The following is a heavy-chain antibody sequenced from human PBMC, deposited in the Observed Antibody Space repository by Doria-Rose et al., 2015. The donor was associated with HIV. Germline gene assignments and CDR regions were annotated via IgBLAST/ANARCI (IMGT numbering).Heavy chain of an antibody. J-gene: IGHJ4*02. CDR1: GFTFSDYY. CDR2: ISSSGSTG. D-gene: IGHD3-22*01. CDR3: ARVSDSTALDY. V-gene: IGHV3-11*01. Sequence: QVQLQESGGGSVKPGGSLRLSCAASGFTFSDYYMSWIRQAPGKRLERISYISSSGSTGYYEDSVKGRFTISRDNAKKSLYLQMNSLRAEDTAVYYCARVSDSTALDYWGQGTPVTVSS.